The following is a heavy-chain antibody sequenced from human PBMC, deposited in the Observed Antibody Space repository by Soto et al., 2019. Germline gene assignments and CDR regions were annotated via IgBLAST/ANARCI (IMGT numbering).Heavy chain of an antibody. Sequence: PSETLSLTCTVSGGSISSGDYYWSWIRQPPGKGLEWIGNIYYSGSTYYNPSLKSRVTISVDTSKNQFYLKVNSVAAADTAVYYCARDLWGYCGTHCYTLAVWGQGTTVTVSS. J-gene: IGHJ6*02. V-gene: IGHV4-30-4*02. CDR1: GGSISSGDYY. CDR2: IYYSGST. CDR3: ARDLWGYCGTHCYTLAV. D-gene: IGHD2-21*02.